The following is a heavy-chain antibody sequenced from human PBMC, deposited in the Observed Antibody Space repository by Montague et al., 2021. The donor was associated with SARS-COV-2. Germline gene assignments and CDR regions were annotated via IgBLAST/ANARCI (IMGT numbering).Heavy chain of an antibody. J-gene: IGHJ3*01. CDR1: GFTFDNYA. V-gene: IGHV3-43*02. Sequence: SLRLSCAASGFTFDNYAMHWVRQAPGKGLEWVSLINGDGITTHLTDSVEGRFIISRDNSKNSLYLQMKSLRTEDTALYFCVKDMSEFDALNAIDVWGQGTQVTVSS. CDR3: VKDMSEFDALNAIDV. D-gene: IGHD2/OR15-2a*01. CDR2: INGDGITT.